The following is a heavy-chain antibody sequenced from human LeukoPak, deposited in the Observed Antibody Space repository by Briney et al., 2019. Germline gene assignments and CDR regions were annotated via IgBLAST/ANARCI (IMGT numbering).Heavy chain of an antibody. J-gene: IGHJ3*02. Sequence: SETLSLTCTVSGGSISSYYWSWIRQPPGKGLEWIGYIYTGGSTNYNPSLKSRVTISVDTSKNQFSLKLSSVTAADTAVYYCATRESGSYRGGDAFDILGQGTMVTVSS. D-gene: IGHD1-26*01. CDR1: GGSISSYY. CDR2: IYTGGST. V-gene: IGHV4-4*09. CDR3: ATRESGSYRGGDAFDI.